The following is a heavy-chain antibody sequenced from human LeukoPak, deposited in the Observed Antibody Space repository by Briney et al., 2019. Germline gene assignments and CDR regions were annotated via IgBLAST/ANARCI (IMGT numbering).Heavy chain of an antibody. V-gene: IGHV3-7*01. Sequence: GGSLRLSCAASGFTFSNYWMSWVRQAPGKGLEWVANIKQDGSEKYYVDSVKGRFTISRYNAKNSLYLQMNTLRAEDTAVYYCVRDPLAAHLILDFWGQGTLVTVSS. CDR2: IKQDGSEK. D-gene: IGHD6-6*01. CDR1: GFTFSNYW. J-gene: IGHJ4*02. CDR3: VRDPLAAHLILDF.